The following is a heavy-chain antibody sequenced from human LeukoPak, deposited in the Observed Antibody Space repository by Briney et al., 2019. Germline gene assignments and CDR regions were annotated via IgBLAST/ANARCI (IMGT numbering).Heavy chain of an antibody. CDR3: ARGCSGGSCYSFFDY. Sequence: PGGSLRLSCAASGFTFSSYSMNWVRQAPGKGLEWVSYISSSSSTIYYADSVKGRFTISRDNAKNSLYLQMNSLRAEDTAVYYCARGCSGGSCYSFFDYWGQGTLVTVSS. CDR1: GFTFSSYS. D-gene: IGHD2-15*01. J-gene: IGHJ4*02. V-gene: IGHV3-48*04. CDR2: ISSSSSTI.